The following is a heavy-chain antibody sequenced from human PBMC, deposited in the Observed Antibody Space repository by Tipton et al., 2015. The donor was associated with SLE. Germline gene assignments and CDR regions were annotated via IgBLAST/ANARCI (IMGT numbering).Heavy chain of an antibody. D-gene: IGHD1-14*01. Sequence: TLSLTCTVSGGSISGHYWSWIRQPPGKGLEWIGYIYYSGSTNYNPSLKSRVTISVDTSKNQFSLKLSSVTAADTAVYYCARWGAQLGTDNWFDPWGQGTLVTVSS. J-gene: IGHJ5*02. CDR2: IYYSGST. V-gene: IGHV4-59*11. CDR1: GGSISGHY. CDR3: ARWGAQLGTDNWFDP.